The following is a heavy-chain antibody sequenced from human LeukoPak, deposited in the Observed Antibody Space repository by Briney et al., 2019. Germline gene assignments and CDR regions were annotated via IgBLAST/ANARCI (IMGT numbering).Heavy chain of an antibody. Sequence: PSGTLSLTCAVSGGSISSSNWWSWVRQPPGKGLEWIGEINHSGSTNYNPSLKSRVTISVDTSKNQFSLKLSSVTAADTAVYYCARLRYCTNGVCPWGQGTLVTVSS. D-gene: IGHD2-8*01. CDR2: INHSGST. J-gene: IGHJ5*02. V-gene: IGHV4-4*02. CDR1: GGSISSSNW. CDR3: ARLRYCTNGVCP.